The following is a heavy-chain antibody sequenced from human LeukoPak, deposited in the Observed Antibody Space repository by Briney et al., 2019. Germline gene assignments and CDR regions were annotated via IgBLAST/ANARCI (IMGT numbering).Heavy chain of an antibody. D-gene: IGHD7-27*01. V-gene: IGHV4-59*08. CDR1: GGSISSSY. CDR3: ARHDPGWFDT. J-gene: IGHJ5*02. CDR2: IHYSGST. Sequence: PSETLSLTCTVSGGSISSSYWSWIRQPPGKGLEWIGYIHYSGSTSYNPSLKSRATISVDTSKAHFSLKLSSATAADTAVYYCARHDPGWFDTWGQGTLVTVSS.